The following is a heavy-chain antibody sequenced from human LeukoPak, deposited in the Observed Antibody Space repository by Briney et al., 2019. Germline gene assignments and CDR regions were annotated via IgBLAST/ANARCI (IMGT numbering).Heavy chain of an antibody. CDR3: ASERRTTGTTLSHFGIDV. V-gene: IGHV1-69*04. CDR1: GGTFSSYA. D-gene: IGHD1-1*01. CDR2: IIHIFGIA. Sequence: SVTVSCKASGGTFSSYAISWVRQAPGQGLEWMGRIIHIFGIANYAQKIEGRVTITAEKNKRRAYMEVSSLRSEDTAVYYCASERRTTGTTLSHFGIDVWGQGATVTVSS. J-gene: IGHJ6*02.